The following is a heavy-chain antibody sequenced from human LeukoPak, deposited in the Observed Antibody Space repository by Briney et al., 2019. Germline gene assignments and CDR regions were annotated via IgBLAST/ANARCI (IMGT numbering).Heavy chain of an antibody. CDR3: ARDGAMAYYDY. CDR1: GFTFSSYW. D-gene: IGHD5-18*01. Sequence: GGSLRLSCAASGFTFSSYWMSWVRQAPGKGLEWVANIKQDGSEKYYVDSVKGRFTISRDNAKNSLYLQMNSLRAEDTAVYYCARDGAMAYYDYWGQGTLVTVSP. V-gene: IGHV3-7*01. CDR2: IKQDGSEK. J-gene: IGHJ4*02.